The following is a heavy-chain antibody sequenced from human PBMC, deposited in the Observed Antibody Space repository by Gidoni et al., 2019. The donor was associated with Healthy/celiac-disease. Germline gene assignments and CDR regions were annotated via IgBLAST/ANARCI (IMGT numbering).Heavy chain of an antibody. CDR1: GFTFSRYS. D-gene: IGHD6-13*01. J-gene: IGHJ6*02. V-gene: IGHV3-21*01. Sequence: EVQLVESGGGLVKPGGSVRPRCAATGFTFSRYSINWVRQAPGKGLEWVSSISSSSSYIYYSDSVKGRFTISRDNAKNSLYLQMNSLRAEDTAVYYCAIYVAAADVYYYGMDVWGQGTTVTVSS. CDR2: ISSSSSYI. CDR3: AIYVAAADVYYYGMDV.